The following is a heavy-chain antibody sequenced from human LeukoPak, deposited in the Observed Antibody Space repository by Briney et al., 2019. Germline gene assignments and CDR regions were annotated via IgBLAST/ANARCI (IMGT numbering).Heavy chain of an antibody. CDR3: ARLIGDYGDDYYYYGMDV. CDR2: IYHSGST. V-gene: IGHV4-30-2*03. Sequence: SETLSLTCAVSGGSISSGGYSWSWIRQPPGKGLEWIGYIYHSGSTYYNPSLKSRVTISVDTSKNQFSLKLSSVTAADTAVYYCARLIGDYGDDYYYYGMDVWGQGTTVTVSS. CDR1: GGSISSGGYS. J-gene: IGHJ6*02. D-gene: IGHD4-17*01.